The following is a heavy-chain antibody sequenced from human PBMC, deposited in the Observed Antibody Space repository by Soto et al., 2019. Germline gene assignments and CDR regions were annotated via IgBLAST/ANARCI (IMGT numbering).Heavy chain of an antibody. V-gene: IGHV4-61*01. CDR2: IYYSGST. J-gene: IGHJ4*02. CDR1: GGSVSSGSYY. Sequence: QVQLQESGPGLVKPSETLSLTCTVSGGSVSSGSYYWSWIRQPPGKGLEWIGYIYYSGSTNYNPSLKSRVTLSVDTSKTQFSLKLRSVTAADTAVYYCARGRPHDSSRWAQIDYWGQGTLVTVSS. D-gene: IGHD6-13*01. CDR3: ARGRPHDSSRWAQIDY.